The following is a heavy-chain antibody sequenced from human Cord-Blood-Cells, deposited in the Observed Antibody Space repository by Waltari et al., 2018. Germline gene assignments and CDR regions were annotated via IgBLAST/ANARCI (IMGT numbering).Heavy chain of an antibody. J-gene: IGHJ4*02. D-gene: IGHD2-15*01. CDR2: INAGNGNT. Sequence: QVQLVQSGAEVKKPGASVKVSCKASGYTFTSYAMHWVRQAPGQRLEWMGWINAGNGNTKYSQKFQGRVTITRDTSASTAYMELSSLRSEDTAVYYCAKVLHSVYGVDYWGQGTLVTVSS. V-gene: IGHV1-3*01. CDR1: GYTFTSYA. CDR3: AKVLHSVYGVDY.